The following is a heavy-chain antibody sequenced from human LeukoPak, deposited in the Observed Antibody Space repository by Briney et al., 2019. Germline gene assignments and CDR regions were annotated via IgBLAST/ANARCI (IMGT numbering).Heavy chain of an antibody. CDR3: ARESPRVYYFDY. CDR2: IYYSGST. Sequence: SETLSLTCTVSGGSISSYYWSWIRQPPGKGLEWIGYIYYSGSTNYNPSLKSRVTISIDTSKNQFSLKLSSVTAADTAVYYCARESPRVYYFDYWGQGTLVTVSS. J-gene: IGHJ4*02. D-gene: IGHD3-3*01. CDR1: GGSISSYY. V-gene: IGHV4-59*01.